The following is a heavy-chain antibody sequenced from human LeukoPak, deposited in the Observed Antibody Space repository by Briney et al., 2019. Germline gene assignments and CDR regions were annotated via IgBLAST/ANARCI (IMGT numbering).Heavy chain of an antibody. Sequence: GGSLRLSCAASGFTFSDYYMSWLRQAPGKGLEWVSYISSSGSTIYYADSVKGRFTISRDNAKNSLYLQMNSLRAEDTAVYYCARFGSSGRDAFDIWGQGTMVTVSS. V-gene: IGHV3-11*01. CDR2: ISSSGSTI. D-gene: IGHD3-22*01. CDR1: GFTFSDYY. J-gene: IGHJ3*02. CDR3: ARFGSSGRDAFDI.